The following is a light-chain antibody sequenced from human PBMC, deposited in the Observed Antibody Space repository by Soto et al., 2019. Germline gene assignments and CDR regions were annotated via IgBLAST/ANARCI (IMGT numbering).Light chain of an antibody. CDR1: QDIYIY. V-gene: IGKV1-33*01. Sequence: DIQMTQSPSSLFASVGDRVSITCQASQDIYIYLNWFQGKPGRPPKLLIYDASHLDTGVPSRFSGSRSGSDYTLTNSSLQPEDVATYFCQQYDNLPYTFGQGTNLEI. CDR3: QQYDNLPYT. CDR2: DAS. J-gene: IGKJ2*01.